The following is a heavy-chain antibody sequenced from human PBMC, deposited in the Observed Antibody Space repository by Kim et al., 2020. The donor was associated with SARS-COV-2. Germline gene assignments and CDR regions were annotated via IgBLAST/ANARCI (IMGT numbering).Heavy chain of an antibody. D-gene: IGHD6-6*01. CDR3: VKAYSSSYYYYYYGMDV. V-gene: IGHV3-64D*09. J-gene: IGHJ6*02. Sequence: VKGRFTISRDNSKNTLYLQMSSLRAEDTAVYYCVKAYSSSYYYYYYGMDVWGQGTTVTVSS.